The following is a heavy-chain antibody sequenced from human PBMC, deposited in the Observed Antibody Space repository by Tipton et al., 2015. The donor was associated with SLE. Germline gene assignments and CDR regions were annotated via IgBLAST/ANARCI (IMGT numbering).Heavy chain of an antibody. D-gene: IGHD4-23*01. V-gene: IGHV4-34*01. CDR1: GGSFSGYY. J-gene: IGHJ5*02. CDR2: INHSGST. Sequence: LRLSCAVYGGSFSGYYWSWIRQPPGKGLEWIGEINHSGSTNHNPSLKSRVTISMDTSKNQLSLKLSSVTAADTAVYYCARGGRGDGGNPFDPWGQGTLVTVSS. CDR3: ARGGRGDGGNPFDP.